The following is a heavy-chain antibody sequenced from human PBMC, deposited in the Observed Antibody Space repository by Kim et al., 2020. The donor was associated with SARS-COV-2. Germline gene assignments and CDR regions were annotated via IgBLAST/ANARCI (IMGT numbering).Heavy chain of an antibody. V-gene: IGHV4-59*09. CDR2: GST. D-gene: IGHD6-6*01. J-gene: IGHJ4*02. CDR3: ARGVGSSSD. Sequence: GSTNYNPSLKSRVAISVDTSKNQSSLKLSSVTAADTAVYYCARGVGSSSDWGQGTLVTVSS.